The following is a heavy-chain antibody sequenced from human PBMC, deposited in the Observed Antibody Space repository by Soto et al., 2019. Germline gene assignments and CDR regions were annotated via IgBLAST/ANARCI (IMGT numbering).Heavy chain of an antibody. V-gene: IGHV3-74*01. Sequence: ELKLVESGGGLVQPGGSLRLSCAASGFTFSYYWMHWVRQAPGTGLVWVSHIHSDGTTTTYADSVKGRFTVSRDNTKNTLYLKMTSMRAEDTDVYYCARGDRGGFDIWGQGTVAIVSS. J-gene: IGHJ3*02. D-gene: IGHD2-15*01. CDR2: IHSDGTTT. CDR3: ARGDRGGFDI. CDR1: GFTFSYYW.